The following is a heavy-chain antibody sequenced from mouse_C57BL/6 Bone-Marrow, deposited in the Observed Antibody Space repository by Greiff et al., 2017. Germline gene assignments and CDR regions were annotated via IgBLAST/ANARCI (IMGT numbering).Heavy chain of an antibody. CDR2: IHPNSGST. Sequence: QVQLQQPGAELVKPGASVKLSCKASGYTFTSYWMHWVKQRPGQGLEWIGMIHPNSGSTNYNEKFKSKATLTVDKSSSTAYMQLSSLTSEDSAVYYCARNYYGSSYRFDYWGQGTTLTVSS. D-gene: IGHD1-1*01. V-gene: IGHV1-64*01. CDR3: ARNYYGSSYRFDY. J-gene: IGHJ2*01. CDR1: GYTFTSYW.